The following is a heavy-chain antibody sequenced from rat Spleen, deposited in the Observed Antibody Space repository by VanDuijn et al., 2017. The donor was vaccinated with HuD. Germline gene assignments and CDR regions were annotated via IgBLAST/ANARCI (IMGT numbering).Heavy chain of an antibody. J-gene: IGHJ4*01. V-gene: IGHV2-77*01. CDR2: IWGDGNT. CDR1: GFSLTSYG. Sequence: QVQMKETGPGLVQTTQALSVTCTVSGFSLTSYGVHWVRQAPGKGLEWMGVIWGDGNTNYNSALKSRLSISRDASKSQVFLKMDSLQTDDTAIYYCSRAIAADYVMAAWGQGASVTVSS. D-gene: IGHD1-2*01. CDR3: SRAIAADYVMAA.